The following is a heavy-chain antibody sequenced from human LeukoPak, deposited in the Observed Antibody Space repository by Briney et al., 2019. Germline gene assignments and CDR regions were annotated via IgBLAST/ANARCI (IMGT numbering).Heavy chain of an antibody. V-gene: IGHV4-34*01. CDR1: GGSFSGYY. Sequence: PSETLSLTCAVCGGSFSGYYWSWIRQPPGKGLEWIGEINHSGSTNYNPSLKSRVTISVDTSKNQFSLKLSSVTAADTAVYYCARRGSLLPPYYYYYYMDVWGKGTTVTISS. J-gene: IGHJ6*03. CDR2: INHSGST. CDR3: ARRGSLLPPYYYYYYMDV. D-gene: IGHD2-15*01.